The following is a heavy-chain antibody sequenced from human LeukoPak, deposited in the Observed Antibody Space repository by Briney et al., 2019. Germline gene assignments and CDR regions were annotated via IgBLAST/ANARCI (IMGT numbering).Heavy chain of an antibody. CDR1: GGSISSGDYY. CDR2: IYYSGYT. J-gene: IGHJ4*02. D-gene: IGHD3-10*01. V-gene: IGHV4-30-4*01. CDR3: AREYGSGSHIDY. Sequence: PSQTLSLTCTVSGGSISSGDYYWSWIRQPPGKGLEWIGYIYYSGYTYYNPSLKSRVTISVDTSKNQFSLKLSSVTAADTAVYYCAREYGSGSHIDYWGQGTLVTVSS.